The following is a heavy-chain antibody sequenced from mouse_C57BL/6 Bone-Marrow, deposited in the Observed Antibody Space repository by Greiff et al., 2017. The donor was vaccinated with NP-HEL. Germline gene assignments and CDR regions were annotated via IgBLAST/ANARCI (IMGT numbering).Heavy chain of an antibody. V-gene: IGHV1-7*01. CDR1: GYTFTSYW. Sequence: QVQLQQSGADLAHPGASVKLSCKASGYTFTSYWIHWVKQRPGQGLAWIGSINTSSGYTKYNQKIKDKATLTADKSSSTAYMQLSSLTYEDSAVYYWARLSYWCAYWGQGTLVTVSA. CDR2: INTSSGYT. D-gene: IGHD1-1*01. CDR3: ARLSYWCAY. J-gene: IGHJ3*01.